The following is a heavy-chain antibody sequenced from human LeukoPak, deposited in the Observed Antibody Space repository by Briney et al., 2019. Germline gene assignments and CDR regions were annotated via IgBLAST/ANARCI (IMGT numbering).Heavy chain of an antibody. V-gene: IGHV5-51*01. CDR2: IYPGDSDT. CDR3: AGRQDILTGYNFDY. J-gene: IGHJ4*02. D-gene: IGHD3-9*01. CDR1: GYSFTSHW. Sequence: GESLKIPWKGSGYSFTSHWIAWVPQIPGKGLEWMGIIYPGDSDTRYSPSFQGQVTISADKSISTAYLQWSSLKASDTAMYYCAGRQDILTGYNFDYWGQGTLVTVSS.